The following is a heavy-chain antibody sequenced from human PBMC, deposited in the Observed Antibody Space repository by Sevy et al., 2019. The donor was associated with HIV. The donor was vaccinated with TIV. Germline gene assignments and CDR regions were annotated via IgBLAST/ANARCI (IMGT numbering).Heavy chain of an antibody. D-gene: IGHD2-15*01. CDR2: INNEGSST. J-gene: IGHJ5*02. Sequence: GGSLRLSCTASGFTFSSHWMHWVRQAPGKGLVWVSRINNEGSSTDYADSVKARFTISRDNAKNTLYLQMNSLTVEDMDLYYCERDVGYCSGGNCYEGGWFDPWGQGTLVTVSS. V-gene: IGHV3-74*01. CDR3: ERDVGYCSGGNCYEGGWFDP. CDR1: GFTFSSHW.